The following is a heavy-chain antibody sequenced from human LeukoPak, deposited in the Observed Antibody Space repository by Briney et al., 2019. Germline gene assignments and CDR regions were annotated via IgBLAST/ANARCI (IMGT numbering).Heavy chain of an antibody. CDR1: GYTFTGYY. J-gene: IGHJ6*02. V-gene: IGHV1-2*06. CDR2: INPNSGGT. CDR3: ARAPYYDILTGYYTHYYYYYGMDV. D-gene: IGHD3-9*01. Sequence: ASVKVSCKASGYTFTGYYTHWVRQAPGQGLEWMGRINPNSGGTNYAQKFQGRVTMTRDTSISTAYMELSRLRSDDTAVYYCARAPYYDILTGYYTHYYYYYGMDVWGQGTTVTVSS.